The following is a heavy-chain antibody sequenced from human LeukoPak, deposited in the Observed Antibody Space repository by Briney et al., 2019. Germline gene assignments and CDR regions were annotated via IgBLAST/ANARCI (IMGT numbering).Heavy chain of an antibody. CDR3: AKVRNCGGDCYDN. Sequence: PGGSLRLSCAASGFTFSSYAMSWVRQAPGKGLEWVSGISGSGLSTYYADSVKGRFTISRDNSKNTLYVQMNSLRAEDTAVYYYAKVRNCGGDCYDNWGQGTLVTVSS. CDR2: ISGSGLST. D-gene: IGHD2-21*01. V-gene: IGHV3-23*01. J-gene: IGHJ4*02. CDR1: GFTFSSYA.